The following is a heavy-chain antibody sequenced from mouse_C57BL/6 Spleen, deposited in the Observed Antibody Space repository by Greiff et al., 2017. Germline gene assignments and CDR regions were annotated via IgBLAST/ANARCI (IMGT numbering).Heavy chain of an antibody. CDR2: INPGSGGT. V-gene: IGHV1-54*01. D-gene: IGHD2-2*01. Sequence: VQLQQSGAELVRPGTSVKVSCKASGYAFTNYLIEWVQQRPGQGLEWIGVINPGSGGTNYNEKFKGKATLTADKSSSTAYMQLSRLTSEDSAVYFCARRRGYDDSMDYWGQGTSVTVSS. CDR1: GYAFTNYL. CDR3: ARRRGYDDSMDY. J-gene: IGHJ4*01.